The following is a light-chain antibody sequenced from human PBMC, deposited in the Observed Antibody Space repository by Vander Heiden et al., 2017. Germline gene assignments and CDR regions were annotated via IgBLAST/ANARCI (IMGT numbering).Light chain of an antibody. CDR3: QQDYNIPRT. Sequence: DIVMTQSPDSLAVSLGERATINCKSSQSVLSSSKNKNYLTWFQQKPGQPPKLLIYWASTRESGVPDRFSGSGSGTDFTLTISSLQAEDVAVYYCQQDYNIPRTFGQGTKVEIK. CDR1: QSVLSSSKNKNY. V-gene: IGKV4-1*01. J-gene: IGKJ1*01. CDR2: WAS.